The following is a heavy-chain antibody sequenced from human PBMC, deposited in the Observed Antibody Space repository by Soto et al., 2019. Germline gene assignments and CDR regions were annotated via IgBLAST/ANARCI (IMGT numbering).Heavy chain of an antibody. V-gene: IGHV3-33*01. CDR3: ASALTGYYLHYYYYMDV. Sequence: QVQLVESGGGVVQPGRSLRLSCAASGFTFSSYGMHWVRQAPGKGLEWVAVIWYDGSNKYYADSVKGRFTISRDNSKNTLYLQMNSLRADDTAVYYCASALTGYYLHYYYYMDVWGKGTTVTVSS. CDR1: GFTFSSYG. D-gene: IGHD3-9*01. J-gene: IGHJ6*03. CDR2: IWYDGSNK.